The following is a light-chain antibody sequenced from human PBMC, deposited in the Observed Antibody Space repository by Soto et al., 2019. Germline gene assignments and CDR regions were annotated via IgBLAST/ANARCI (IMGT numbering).Light chain of an antibody. CDR3: AAWDDSLSGWV. V-gene: IGLV1-47*01. CDR2: RNN. J-gene: IGLJ3*02. CDR1: SSNIGSNY. Sequence: QSVLTQPPSASGTPGQRVTISCSGSSSNIGSNYVYWYQQLPGTAPKLLIYRNNQRPSGVPDRFSDSKSGTSASLAISGLRSEDEADYYCAAWDDSLSGWVSGGGTKLTVL.